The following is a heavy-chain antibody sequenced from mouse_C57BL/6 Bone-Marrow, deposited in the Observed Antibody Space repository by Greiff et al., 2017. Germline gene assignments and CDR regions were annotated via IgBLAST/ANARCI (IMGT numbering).Heavy chain of an antibody. D-gene: IGHD2-3*01. J-gene: IGHJ2*01. Sequence: EVKVEESGAELVRPGASVKLSCTASGFNIKDDYIHWVKQRPEQGLEWIGWIDPEIGDTEYASKFQGKATITSDTPSTTAYLQLSSLTSEDTAVYYCSSFDGNYFDFWGQGTPLTVAS. CDR2: IDPEIGDT. CDR3: SSFDGNYFDF. V-gene: IGHV14-4*01. CDR1: GFNIKDDY.